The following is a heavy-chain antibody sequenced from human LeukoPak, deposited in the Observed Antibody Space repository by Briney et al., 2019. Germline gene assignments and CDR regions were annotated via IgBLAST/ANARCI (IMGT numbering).Heavy chain of an antibody. CDR1: GLTFSSSW. V-gene: IGHV3-7*01. J-gene: IGHJ4*02. CDR2: INPDGNKK. D-gene: IGHD5-18*01. Sequence: GGSLRPSCAVSGLTFSSSWMDWVRQAPGKGLEWVASINPDGNKKYSADSVKGRFTISRDNAENSLYLQMNSLRVEDTAFYYCARDLAYSRLDYWGQGMLVTVSS. CDR3: ARDLAYSRLDY.